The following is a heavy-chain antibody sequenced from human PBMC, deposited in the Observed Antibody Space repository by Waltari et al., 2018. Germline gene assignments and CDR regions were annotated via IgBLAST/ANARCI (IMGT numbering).Heavy chain of an antibody. J-gene: IGHJ4*02. CDR3: ARRAVDCSGGSCYSYYFDY. V-gene: IGHV4-38-2*01. CDR1: GYSISSVYY. Sequence: QVQLQESGPGLVKPSETLSLTCAVSGYSISSVYYWGWIRQPPGTGLEWIGSIYHSGSTYYNPSLKRRVTISVDTSKNQFSLKLSSVTAADTAVYYCARRAVDCSGGSCYSYYFDYWGQGTLVTVSS. CDR2: IYHSGST. D-gene: IGHD2-15*01.